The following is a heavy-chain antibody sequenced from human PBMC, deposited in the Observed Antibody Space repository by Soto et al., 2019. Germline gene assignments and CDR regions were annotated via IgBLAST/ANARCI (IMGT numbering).Heavy chain of an antibody. CDR1: GGSMSEYC. CDR3: ARDGYDGSGSPYPAY. CDR2: IYYLGST. Sequence: SETLSLTCSVSGGSMSEYCWSWIRQSPGRGLEWMGYIYYLGSTDYNPSLKSRVTISVDTSKRQFSLRLTSVTAADTAVYYCARDGYDGSGSPYPAYWGPGTQVTVS. D-gene: IGHD3-10*01. V-gene: IGHV4-59*01. J-gene: IGHJ4*02.